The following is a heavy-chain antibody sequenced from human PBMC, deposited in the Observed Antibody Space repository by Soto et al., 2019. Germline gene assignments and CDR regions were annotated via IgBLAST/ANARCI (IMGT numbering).Heavy chain of an antibody. CDR1: GGSFSDYY. Sequence: QVQLQQWGAGLLKSSETLSLTCAVSGGSFSDYYWSWIRQPPGKGLEWIGEINHSGSTNYNPSLKSRVTISLDTSKNQFSLNLRSVTAADTAVYYCARGRAAITMIVVVFTGGIYYFDSWGQGTLVTVSS. CDR3: ARGRAAITMIVVVFTGGIYYFDS. CDR2: INHSGST. J-gene: IGHJ4*02. V-gene: IGHV4-34*01. D-gene: IGHD3-22*01.